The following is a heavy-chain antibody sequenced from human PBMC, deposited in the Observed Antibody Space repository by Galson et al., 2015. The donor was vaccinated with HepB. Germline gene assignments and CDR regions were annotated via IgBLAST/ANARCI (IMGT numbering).Heavy chain of an antibody. CDR2: IYSDDST. CDR1: GFIVSSNY. CDR3: AKGGGNYYYYGMDV. V-gene: IGHV3-53*05. J-gene: IGHJ6*02. D-gene: IGHD4-23*01. Sequence: SLRLSCAASGFIVSSNYMSWVRQAPGKGLEWVSVIYSDDSTYYADSVKGRSTISRDNAKNSLYLQMNSLRAEDTALYYCAKGGGNYYYYGMDVWGQGTTVTVSS.